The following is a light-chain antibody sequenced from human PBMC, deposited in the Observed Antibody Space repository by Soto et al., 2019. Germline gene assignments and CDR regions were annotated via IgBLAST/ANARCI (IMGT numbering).Light chain of an antibody. V-gene: IGKV1-5*01. CDR2: DAS. CDR3: QQYETFSGT. J-gene: IGKJ1*01. Sequence: DIQMTQAPSTLSASVVDRVTITFRASQNINAWLAWYQQKPGKAPKLLIYDASSLESGVPSRFSGSGSGTKFTLTIASLQPDDFATYYCQQYETFSGTFGPGTKVDIK. CDR1: QNINAW.